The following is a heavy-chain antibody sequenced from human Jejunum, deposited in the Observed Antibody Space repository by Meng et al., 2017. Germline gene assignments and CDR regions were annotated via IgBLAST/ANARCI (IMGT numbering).Heavy chain of an antibody. V-gene: IGHV3-23*01. J-gene: IGHJ4*02. CDR2: ISASGGST. CDR1: GFTFTNYA. D-gene: IGHD7-27*01. CDR3: VPRLTANWGSGLDY. Sequence: GESLKISCAASGFTFTNYAMSWVRQTPGKGLEWVSVISASGGSTYCADSVKGRFTISRDNSKNTLYLQMNSLRPEDTAVYYCVPRLTANWGSGLDYWGQGTLVTVSS.